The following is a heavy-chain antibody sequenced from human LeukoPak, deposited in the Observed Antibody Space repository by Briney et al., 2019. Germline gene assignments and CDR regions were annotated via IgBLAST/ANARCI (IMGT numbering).Heavy chain of an antibody. CDR3: ARPLIVVVINDAFDI. CDR2: ISYDGSNK. D-gene: IGHD3-22*01. CDR1: GFTFSSYA. V-gene: IGHV3-30-3*02. Sequence: AGRSLRLSCAASGFTFSSYAMHWVRQAPGKGLEWVAVISYDGSNKYYADSVKGRFTISRDNSKNTLYLQMNSLRAEDTAVYYCARPLIVVVINDAFDIWGQGTMVTVSS. J-gene: IGHJ3*02.